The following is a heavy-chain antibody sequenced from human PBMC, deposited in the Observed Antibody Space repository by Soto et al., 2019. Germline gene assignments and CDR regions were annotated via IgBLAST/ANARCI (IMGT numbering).Heavy chain of an antibody. CDR2: IYPGDSDT. D-gene: IGHD6-19*01. CDR3: ARTLNYGYSSYYFDY. J-gene: IGHJ4*02. CDR1: GYSFTSYW. V-gene: IGHV5-51*01. Sequence: GESLKISCKGSGYSFTSYWIGWVRQMPGKGLEWMGIIYPGDSDTRYSPSFQGQVTISADKSISTAYLQWSSLKASDTAKYYCARTLNYGYSSYYFDYWGQGTLVTVSS.